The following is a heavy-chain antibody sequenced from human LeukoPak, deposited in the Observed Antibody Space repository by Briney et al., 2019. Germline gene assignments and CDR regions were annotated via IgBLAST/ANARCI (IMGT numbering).Heavy chain of an antibody. V-gene: IGHV3-21*01. D-gene: IGHD3-3*01. Sequence: PGGSLRLSCAASGFTFSSYSMNWVRQAPGKGLEWVSSISSSCSYIYYADSVKGRFTISRDNAKNSLYLQMNSLRAEDTAVYYCARNPDYDFWSGPYPPDYWGQGTLVTVSS. CDR2: ISSSCSYI. J-gene: IGHJ4*02. CDR3: ARNPDYDFWSGPYPPDY. CDR1: GFTFSSYS.